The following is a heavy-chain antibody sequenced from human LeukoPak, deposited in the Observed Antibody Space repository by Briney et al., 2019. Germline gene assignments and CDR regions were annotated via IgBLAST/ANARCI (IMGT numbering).Heavy chain of an antibody. CDR1: GGTFSSYA. J-gene: IGHJ3*02. D-gene: IGHD3-3*01. Sequence: ASVKVSCKASGGTFSSYAISWVRQAPGQGLEWMGGIIPIFGTANYAQKFQGRVTITADESTSTAYMELSSLRSEDTAVYYCARDWSPTLYDFWSGYSRGDAFDIWGQGTMVTVSS. CDR2: IIPIFGTA. CDR3: ARDWSPTLYDFWSGYSRGDAFDI. V-gene: IGHV1-69*13.